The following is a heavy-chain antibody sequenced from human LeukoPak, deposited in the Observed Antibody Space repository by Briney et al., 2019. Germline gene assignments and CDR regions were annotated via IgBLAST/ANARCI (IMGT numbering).Heavy chain of an antibody. D-gene: IGHD3-22*01. CDR1: GFTFSSYS. J-gene: IGHJ4*02. Sequence: PGGSLRLSCAASGFTFSSYSMNWVRQAPGKGLEWVSSISSSSSYIYYADSVKGRFTISRDNAKNSLYLQMNSLRAEDTAVYYCARVRDYYDSSMLGYWGQGTLVTVSS. V-gene: IGHV3-21*01. CDR2: ISSSSSYI. CDR3: ARVRDYYDSSMLGY.